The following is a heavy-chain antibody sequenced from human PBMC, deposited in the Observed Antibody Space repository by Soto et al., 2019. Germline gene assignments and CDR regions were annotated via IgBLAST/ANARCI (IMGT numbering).Heavy chain of an antibody. CDR2: ISGSGGST. D-gene: IGHD3-10*01. CDR1: GFTFSSYA. Sequence: GGSLRLSCAASGFTFSSYAMSWVRQAPGKGLEWVSAISGSGGSTYYADSVKGRFTISRDNSKNTLYLQMNSLRAEDTAVYYCAKRMASMVRGVDNYYYYGMDVWGQGTTVTVSS. CDR3: AKRMASMVRGVDNYYYYGMDV. J-gene: IGHJ6*02. V-gene: IGHV3-23*01.